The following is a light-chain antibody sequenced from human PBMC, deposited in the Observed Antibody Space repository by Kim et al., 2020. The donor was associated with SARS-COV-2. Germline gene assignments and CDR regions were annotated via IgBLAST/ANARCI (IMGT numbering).Light chain of an antibody. CDR2: YDS. J-gene: IGLJ2*01. CDR3: QVWDSSSDHRVV. Sequence: PGKTARSTCGGNSIGSKGVHWYQQKPGQAPVLVINYDSDRPSGIPERFSGSNSGNTATLTISRVEAGDEADYYCQVWDSSSDHRVVFGGGTQLTVL. CDR1: SIGSKG. V-gene: IGLV3-21*04.